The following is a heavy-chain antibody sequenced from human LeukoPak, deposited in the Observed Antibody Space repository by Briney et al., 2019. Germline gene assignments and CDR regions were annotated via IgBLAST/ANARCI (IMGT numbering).Heavy chain of an antibody. CDR3: ARESPALDY. J-gene: IGHJ4*02. CDR2: ISSTGTRI. Sequence: GGSLRLSCTASGFTFSYGMNWVRQAPGKGLEWVSYISSTGTRITYADSVRGRFTISRDNAKNSLHLQMDSLRAEDTAVYYCARESPALDYWGQGTLVTVSS. V-gene: IGHV3-48*01. CDR1: GFTFSYG.